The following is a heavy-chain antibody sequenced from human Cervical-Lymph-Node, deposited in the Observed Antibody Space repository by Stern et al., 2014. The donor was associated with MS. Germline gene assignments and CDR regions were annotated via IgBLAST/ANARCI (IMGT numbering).Heavy chain of an antibody. CDR1: GFTFSDYY. Sequence: VQLVEYGGGLVKPGGSLRLSCAASGFTFSDYYMRWIRQAPGKGLEWVSYISSSGSTIYYADSVKGRFTISRDNAKNSLYLQMNSLRAEDTAVYYCARDLKNYYDSSGYFDYWGQGTLVTVSS. CDR2: ISSSGSTI. J-gene: IGHJ4*02. V-gene: IGHV3-11*01. D-gene: IGHD3-22*01. CDR3: ARDLKNYYDSSGYFDY.